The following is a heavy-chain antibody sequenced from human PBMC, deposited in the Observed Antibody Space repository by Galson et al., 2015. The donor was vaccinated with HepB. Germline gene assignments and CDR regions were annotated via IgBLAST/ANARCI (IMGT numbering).Heavy chain of an antibody. J-gene: IGHJ3*02. CDR1: GYTLAELS. CDR2: FDPEDGET. Sequence: SVKVSCKVSGYTLAELSMHWVRQAPGKGLEWMGGFDPEDGETIYAQKFQGRVTMTEDTSTDTAYMELSSLRSEDTAVYYCATYYDSSGYRDAFDIWGQGTMVTVSS. CDR3: ATYYDSSGYRDAFDI. V-gene: IGHV1-24*01. D-gene: IGHD3-22*01.